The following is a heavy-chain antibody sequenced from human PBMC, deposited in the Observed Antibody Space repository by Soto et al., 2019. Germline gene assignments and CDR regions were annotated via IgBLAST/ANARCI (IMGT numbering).Heavy chain of an antibody. V-gene: IGHV5-51*01. CDR2: IYPGDSDT. Sequence: GESLKISCKGSGYSFTTYWIGWVRQMPGKGLEWMGTIYPGDSDTRYSPSFQGQVTISADKSTSTAYLQWSSLKASDTAMYYCVRYYDFWSGPHYYGMDVWGRGTTVTVSS. D-gene: IGHD3-3*01. J-gene: IGHJ6*02. CDR1: GYSFTTYW. CDR3: VRYYDFWSGPHYYGMDV.